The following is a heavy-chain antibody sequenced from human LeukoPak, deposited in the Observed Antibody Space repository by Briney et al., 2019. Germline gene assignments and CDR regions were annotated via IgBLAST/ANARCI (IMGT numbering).Heavy chain of an antibody. V-gene: IGHV3-30*04. Sequence: PGRSLRLSCAASGFTFSSYAMHWVRQAPGKGLEWVAVISYDGINKYYADSVKGRFTISRDNPKNTLFLQMNSLRAEDTAVYFCAKRGVAIRVVLVGFHKEAYYFESWGQGALVTVSS. CDR1: GFTFSSYA. CDR2: ISYDGINK. J-gene: IGHJ4*02. D-gene: IGHD3/OR15-3a*01. CDR3: AKRGVAIRVVLVGFHKEAYYFES.